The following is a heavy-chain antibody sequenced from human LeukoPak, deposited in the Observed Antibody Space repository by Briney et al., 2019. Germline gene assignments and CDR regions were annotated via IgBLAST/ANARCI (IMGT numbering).Heavy chain of an antibody. D-gene: IGHD3-10*01. Sequence: GGSLRLSCAASGFTFSSYGMSWVRQAPGKGLEWVSAISGSGGSTYYADSVKGRFTISRDNSKNTLYLQMNSLRAEDTAVYYCAKYPPPMVRGVPPYYYYMDVWGKGTTVTISS. V-gene: IGHV3-23*01. CDR3: AKYPPPMVRGVPPYYYYMDV. CDR1: GFTFSSYG. J-gene: IGHJ6*03. CDR2: ISGSGGST.